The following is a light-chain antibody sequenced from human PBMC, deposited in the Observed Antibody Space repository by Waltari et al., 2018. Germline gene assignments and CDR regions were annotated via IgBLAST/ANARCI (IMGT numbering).Light chain of an antibody. V-gene: IGLV3-1*01. J-gene: IGLJ1*01. Sequence: SSELTQVTSVSVSPGQTTIITCSGHDSGERYVAWYQQKAGQSPVLLIYQDNKRPSGIPERFSGSNSGNTATLTIRETQTTDEADYYCQAWDNSLEVFGTGTRLTVL. CDR2: QDN. CDR1: DSGERY. CDR3: QAWDNSLEV.